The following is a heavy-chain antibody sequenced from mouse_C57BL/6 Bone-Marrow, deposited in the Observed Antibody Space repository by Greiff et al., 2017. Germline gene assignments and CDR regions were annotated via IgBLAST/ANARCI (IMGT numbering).Heavy chain of an antibody. CDR1: GFTFSSYA. V-gene: IGHV5-4*01. J-gene: IGHJ3*01. D-gene: IGHD1-1*01. CDR2: ISDGGSYT. Sequence: EVNVVESGGGLVKPGGSLKLSCAASGFTFSSYAMSWVRQTPEKRLEWVATISDGGSYTYYPDNVKGRFTISRDNAKNNLYLQMSHLKSEDTAMYYCAREMRYYYGSLLFAYWGQGTLVTVSA. CDR3: AREMRYYYGSLLFAY.